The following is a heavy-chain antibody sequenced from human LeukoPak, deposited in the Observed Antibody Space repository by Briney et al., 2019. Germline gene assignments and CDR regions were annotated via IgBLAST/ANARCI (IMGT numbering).Heavy chain of an antibody. D-gene: IGHD1-26*01. CDR1: GYTFTSYD. CDR3: ARDGWELLLGFDY. V-gene: IGHV1-8*01. CDR2: MNPNSGNT. Sequence: ASVKVSCKASGYTFTSYDINWVRQATGQGLEWMGWMNPNSGNTGYAQKFQGRVTMTRNTSISTVYMELSRLRSDDTAVYYCARDGWELLLGFDYWGQGTLVTVSS. J-gene: IGHJ4*02.